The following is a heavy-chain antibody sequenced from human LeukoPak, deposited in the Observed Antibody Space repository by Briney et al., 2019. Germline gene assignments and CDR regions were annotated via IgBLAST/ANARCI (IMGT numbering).Heavy chain of an antibody. V-gene: IGHV4-34*01. Sequence: SETLSLTCAVYGGSFSGYYWSWLRQPPGKALEWIGKINHSGSTNYNPSLKSRVNISVDTSKNQFSLKLSSVSAADTAVYYCARGQGVNYFDYWGQGTLVTVSS. D-gene: IGHD2-21*01. CDR2: INHSGST. J-gene: IGHJ4*02. CDR3: ARGQGVNYFDY. CDR1: GGSFSGYY.